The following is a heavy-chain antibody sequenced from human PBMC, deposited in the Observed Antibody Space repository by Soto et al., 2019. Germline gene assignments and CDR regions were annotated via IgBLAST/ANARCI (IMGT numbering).Heavy chain of an antibody. J-gene: IGHJ6*02. Sequence: QVQLVQSGAEVQKPGASVKVSCKTYGYSFTSYGISWVRQAPGQGLEWMGWISPYNGNTYFAQDLQVRVTLTTDALTSTVYMELRSLRSDGTDVYYCARDPSLERNYYYGIDVWGQGTSVTVSS. CDR2: ISPYNGNT. V-gene: IGHV1-18*01. CDR3: ARDPSLERNYYYGIDV. D-gene: IGHD1-1*01. CDR1: GYSFTSYG.